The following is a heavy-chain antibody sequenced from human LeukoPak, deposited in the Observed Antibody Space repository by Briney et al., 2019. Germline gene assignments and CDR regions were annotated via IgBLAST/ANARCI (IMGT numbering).Heavy chain of an antibody. V-gene: IGHV4-34*01. CDR3: ASEALSLAYCGGDCYS. CDR2: INHSGST. CDR1: GGSFSGYY. Sequence: SETLSLTCAVYGGSFSGYYWSWIRQPPGKGLEWIGEINHSGSTNYNPSLKSRVTISVDTSKNQFSLKLSSATAADTAVYYCASEALSLAYCGGDCYSWGQGTLVTVSS. D-gene: IGHD2-21*02. J-gene: IGHJ5*02.